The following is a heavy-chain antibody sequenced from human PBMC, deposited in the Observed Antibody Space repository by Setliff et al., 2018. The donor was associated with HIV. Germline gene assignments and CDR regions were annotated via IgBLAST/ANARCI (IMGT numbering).Heavy chain of an antibody. CDR3: ARTYSSSWYSSHLWVDY. CDR1: GGSISSYY. D-gene: IGHD6-13*01. J-gene: IGHJ4*02. Sequence: SETLSLTCTVSGGSISSYYWSWIRQPPGKGLEWIGHMYISGSTTYNPSLKSRVTLSVDTSRNQFSLNLSSVTAADTAVYYCARTYSSSWYSSHLWVDYWGQGTLVTVSS. CDR2: MYISGST. V-gene: IGHV4-4*08.